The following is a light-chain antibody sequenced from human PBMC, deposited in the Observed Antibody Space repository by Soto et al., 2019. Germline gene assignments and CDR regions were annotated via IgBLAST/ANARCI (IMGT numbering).Light chain of an antibody. J-gene: IGKJ1*01. CDR2: AAS. V-gene: IGKV1-39*01. Sequence: DIQMTQTPSSVSASVGDRASITCRASQSISNFLNWYQQKPGKAPKLLIYAASSLQSGVPSRFSGSGSGTDFTLTISSLQPEDFATYYCHQSYSTWTFGQGTKVDIK. CDR1: QSISNF. CDR3: HQSYSTWT.